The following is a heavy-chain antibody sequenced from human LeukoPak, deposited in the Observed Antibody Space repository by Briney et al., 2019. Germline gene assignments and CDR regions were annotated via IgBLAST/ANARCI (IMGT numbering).Heavy chain of an antibody. CDR2: FTIYYSGST. Sequence: SETLSLTCTVSGYSISSGYYWGWIRQPPGKGLEWIGSFTIYYSGSTYYNPSLKSRVTISVDRSKNQFSLKLSSVTAADTAVYYCARVGSGWGEIDYWGQGTLVTVSS. J-gene: IGHJ4*02. CDR3: ARVGSGWGEIDY. CDR1: GYSISSGYY. D-gene: IGHD6-19*01. V-gene: IGHV4-38-2*02.